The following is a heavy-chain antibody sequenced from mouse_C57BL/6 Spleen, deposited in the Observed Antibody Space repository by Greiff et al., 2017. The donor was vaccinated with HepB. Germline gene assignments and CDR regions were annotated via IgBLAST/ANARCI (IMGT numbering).Heavy chain of an antibody. V-gene: IGHV1-82*01. D-gene: IGHD4-1*01. J-gene: IGHJ3*01. Sequence: QVQLKESGPELVKPGASVKISCKASGYAFSSSWMNWVKQRPGKGLEWIGRIYPGDGDTNYNGKFKGKATLTADKSSSTAYMQLSSLTSEDSAVYFCAPLTGTPFAYWGQGTLVTVSA. CDR3: APLTGTPFAY. CDR2: IYPGDGDT. CDR1: GYAFSSSW.